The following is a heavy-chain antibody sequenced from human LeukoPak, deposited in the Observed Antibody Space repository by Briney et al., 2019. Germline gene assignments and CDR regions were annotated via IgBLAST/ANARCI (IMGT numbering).Heavy chain of an antibody. CDR3: ARGRSGYYYSPLDY. CDR1: GYTFSSYD. J-gene: IGHJ4*02. Sequence: GSVKVSGKASGYTFSSYDINWVRQAAGQGLEWMGWMNPNSGNTGYAQKFQGRVSMTRNTTISTAYMELSSLRSEDTDVYYCARGRSGYYYSPLDYWGQGTLVTVSS. V-gene: IGHV1-8*01. D-gene: IGHD3-22*01. CDR2: MNPNSGNT.